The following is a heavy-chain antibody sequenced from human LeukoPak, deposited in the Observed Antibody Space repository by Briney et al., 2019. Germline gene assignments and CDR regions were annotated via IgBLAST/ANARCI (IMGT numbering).Heavy chain of an antibody. CDR1: GGSISSGDYY. J-gene: IGHJ4*02. V-gene: IGHV4-39*01. CDR3: ARLYSSGWYFDY. CDR2: IYYSGST. D-gene: IGHD6-19*01. Sequence: PSQTLSLTCTVSGGSISSGDYYWSWIRQPPGKGLEWIGSIYYSGSTYYNPSLKSRVTISVDTSKNQFSLKLSSVTAADTAVYYCARLYSSGWYFDYWGQGTLVTVSS.